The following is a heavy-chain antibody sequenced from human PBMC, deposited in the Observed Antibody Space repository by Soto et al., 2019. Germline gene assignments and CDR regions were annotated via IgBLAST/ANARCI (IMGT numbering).Heavy chain of an antibody. J-gene: IGHJ4*02. Sequence: PGGSLRLSCAASGFTFSSFAMAWVRQAPGKGLEWVSTISGGGYSTYYADSVKGRFTISRDNSDNILYLQMNTLRADDAAIYYCAKQAGYTSDPVDSWGQGTLVTVSS. CDR3: AKQAGYTSDPVDS. CDR1: GFTFSSFA. CDR2: ISGGGYST. D-gene: IGHD3-16*02. V-gene: IGHV3-23*01.